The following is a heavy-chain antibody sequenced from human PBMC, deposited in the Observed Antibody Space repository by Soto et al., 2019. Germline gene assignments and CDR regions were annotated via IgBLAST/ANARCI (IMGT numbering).Heavy chain of an antibody. CDR2: INPNSGGT. D-gene: IGHD3-22*01. Sequence: ASVTVSCKASGYTFTGYYMHWVRQAPGQGLEWMGWINPNSGGTNYAQKFQGWVTMTRDTSISTAYMELSRLRSDDTAVYYCAREDYYDSSGLYDWGQGTLVTVSS. CDR1: GYTFTGYY. CDR3: AREDYYDSSGLYD. J-gene: IGHJ4*02. V-gene: IGHV1-2*04.